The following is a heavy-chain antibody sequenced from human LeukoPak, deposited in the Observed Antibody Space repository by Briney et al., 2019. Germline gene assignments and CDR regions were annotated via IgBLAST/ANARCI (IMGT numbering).Heavy chain of an antibody. V-gene: IGHV3-21*01. CDR1: GFTFSSYS. CDR2: ISSSSSYI. CDR3: ARDCSGGSCYSQPDY. D-gene: IGHD2-15*01. J-gene: IGHJ4*02. Sequence: GGSLRLSCAASGFTFSSYSMNWVRQAPGKGLEWVSSISSSSSYIYYADSVKGRFTISSDNAKNSLYLQMNSLRAEDTAVYYCARDCSGGSCYSQPDYWGQGTLVTVSS.